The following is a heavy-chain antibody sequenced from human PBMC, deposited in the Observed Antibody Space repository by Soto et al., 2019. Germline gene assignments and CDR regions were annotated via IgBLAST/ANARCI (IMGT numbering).Heavy chain of an antibody. CDR1: GYTFTSYY. Sequence: QVQLVQSGAEVKKPGASVKVSCKASGYTFTSYYMHWMRQAPGQGLEWMGIITPSGGSTSYAQKFQGRVTMTSDTSTSPVYMELSSLRSEDTAVYYCARVHSGYATGAFDIWGQGTMVTVSS. D-gene: IGHD5-12*01. V-gene: IGHV1-46*03. CDR2: ITPSGGST. CDR3: ARVHSGYATGAFDI. J-gene: IGHJ3*02.